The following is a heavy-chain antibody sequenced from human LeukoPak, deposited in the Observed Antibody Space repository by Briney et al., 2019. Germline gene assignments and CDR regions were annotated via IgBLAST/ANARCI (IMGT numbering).Heavy chain of an antibody. D-gene: IGHD6-19*01. J-gene: IGHJ2*01. V-gene: IGHV3-66*01. CDR1: GFTFSSYS. Sequence: GGSLRLSCAASGFTFSSYSMNWVRQAPGKGLEWVSVIYSGGSTYYADSVKGRFTISRDNSKNTLYLQINSLRAEDTAVYYCARVPHSIAVAGYWYFDLWGRGTLVTVSS. CDR2: IYSGGST. CDR3: ARVPHSIAVAGYWYFDL.